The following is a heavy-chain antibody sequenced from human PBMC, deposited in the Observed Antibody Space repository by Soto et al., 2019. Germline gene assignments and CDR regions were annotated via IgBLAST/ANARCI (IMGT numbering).Heavy chain of an antibody. D-gene: IGHD3-3*01. CDR3: AKRPTAVLRFLSSETGVDP. Sequence: GGSLRLSCAASGFTFSSYAMNWVRQAPGKGLEWVSTISGSGGSTYYADSVKGRFTISRDNSKSTLYLQMNSLRAGDTAVYYCAKRPTAVLRFLSSETGVDPWGQGTLVTVAS. J-gene: IGHJ5*02. V-gene: IGHV3-23*01. CDR2: ISGSGGST. CDR1: GFTFSSYA.